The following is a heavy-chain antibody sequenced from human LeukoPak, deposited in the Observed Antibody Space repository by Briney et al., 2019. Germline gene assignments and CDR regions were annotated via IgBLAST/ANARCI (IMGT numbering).Heavy chain of an antibody. J-gene: IGHJ3*02. CDR1: GYSISSGYY. D-gene: IGHD6-13*01. CDR3: ASGGIAAADYDAFDI. V-gene: IGHV4-38-2*02. Sequence: SETLSLTCTVSGYSISSGYYWGWIRQPPGKGLQWIGSIYYSGSTYYNPSLKSRVTISVDTSKNQFSLKLSSVTAADTAVYYCASGGIAAADYDAFDIWGQGTMVTVSS. CDR2: IYYSGST.